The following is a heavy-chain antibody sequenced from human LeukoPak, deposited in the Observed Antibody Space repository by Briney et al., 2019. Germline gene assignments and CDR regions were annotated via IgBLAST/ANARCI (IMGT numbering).Heavy chain of an antibody. CDR3: ARLRYFDWLLMGYYFDY. V-gene: IGHV4-39*01. D-gene: IGHD3-9*01. J-gene: IGHJ4*02. CDR1: GGSISSSSYY. CDR2: IYYSGST. Sequence: SETLSLTCTVSGGSISSSSYYWGWIRQPPGKGLEWIVSIYYSGSTYYNPSLKSRVTISVDTSKNQFSLKLSSVTAADTAVYYCARLRYFDWLLMGYYFDYWGQGTLVTVSS.